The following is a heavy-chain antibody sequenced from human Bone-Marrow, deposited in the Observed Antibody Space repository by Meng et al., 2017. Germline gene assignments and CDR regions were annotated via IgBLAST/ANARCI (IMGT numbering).Heavy chain of an antibody. J-gene: IGHJ4*02. CDR2: IYGDGST. D-gene: IGHD4-23*01. Sequence: EVQLVETGGGLLQPGKSLRISCAASGFTVSGNYMTWVRQAPGKGLEWVSLIYGDGSTFYADSVKGRFTISRDNSKNTVYLQMNSLRAEDTAVYYCARADYGGFLDYWGQGTLVTVSS. CDR3: ARADYGGFLDY. V-gene: IGHV3-66*01. CDR1: GFTVSGNY.